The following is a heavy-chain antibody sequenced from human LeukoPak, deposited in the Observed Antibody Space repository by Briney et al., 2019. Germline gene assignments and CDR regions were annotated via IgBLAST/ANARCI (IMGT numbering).Heavy chain of an antibody. CDR1: GYTFTSYD. CDR2: MNPNSGNT. CDR3: ARDRHYYDSSGYYYQTFDY. V-gene: IGHV1-8*01. D-gene: IGHD3-22*01. J-gene: IGHJ4*02. Sequence: ASVKVSCKASGYTFTSYDINWVRQATGQGLEWMGWMNPNSGNTGYAQKFQGRVTMTRNTSISTAYMELSSLRSEDTAVYYCARDRHYYDSSGYYYQTFDYWGQGTLVTVSS.